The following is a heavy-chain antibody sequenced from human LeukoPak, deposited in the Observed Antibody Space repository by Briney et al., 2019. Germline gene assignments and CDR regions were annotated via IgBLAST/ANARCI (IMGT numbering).Heavy chain of an antibody. CDR2: MNPNSGNT. D-gene: IGHD6-19*01. V-gene: IGHV1-8*01. CDR1: GYTFTSYD. Sequence: EASVKVSCKASGYTFTSYDINWVRQATGQGLEWMGWMNPNSGNTGYAQKFQGRVTMTRNTSISTAYMELRSPRSDDTAVYYCARGFSAWEADYYFYMDFWGKGTTVTVSS. CDR3: ARGFSAWEADYYFYMDF. J-gene: IGHJ6*03.